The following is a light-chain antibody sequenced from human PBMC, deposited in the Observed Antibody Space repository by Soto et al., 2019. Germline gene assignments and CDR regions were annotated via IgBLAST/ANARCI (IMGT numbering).Light chain of an antibody. J-gene: IGLJ3*02. Sequence: QSALTQPASVSGSPGQSITISCTGSSSDFGSYNLVSWYQQHPGKAPKLMIYEGSNRPSGVSNRFSGSKSGNTASLTISGLQAEDEADYYCCSYAGSSPWVFGGGTKVTVL. V-gene: IGLV2-23*01. CDR1: SSDFGSYNL. CDR2: EGS. CDR3: CSYAGSSPWV.